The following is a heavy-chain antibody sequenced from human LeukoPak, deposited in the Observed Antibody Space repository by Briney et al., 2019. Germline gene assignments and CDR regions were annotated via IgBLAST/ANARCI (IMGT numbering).Heavy chain of an antibody. V-gene: IGHV3-30*18. CDR3: AKVISRSTTWDAFDI. CDR1: GFTFSSYG. J-gene: IGHJ3*02. D-gene: IGHD4-17*01. Sequence: GGSLRLSCAASGFTFSSYGMHWVRQAPGKGLEWVAFISYDGSNKFYAASVQGRFTISRDTSKNTLYLQMNSLRAEDTAVYYCAKVISRSTTWDAFDIWGQGTMVTVSS. CDR2: ISYDGSNK.